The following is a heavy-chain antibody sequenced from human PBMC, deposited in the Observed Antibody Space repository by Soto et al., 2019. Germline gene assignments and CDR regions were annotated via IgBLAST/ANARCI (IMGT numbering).Heavy chain of an antibody. CDR2: ISSDGSNK. CDR1: GFTFSSYA. Sequence: QVQLVESGGGVVQPGRSLRLSCAASGFTFSSYAMYWVRQAPCKGLEWVAGISSDGSNKYYADAVKGRFTISRDNSKNTLHLQMNSLSAEDTAVYYCARHSLRGDWGGDCYAGRLYYWGQGTLGTVSS. CDR3: ARHSLRGDWGGDCYAGRLYY. J-gene: IGHJ4*02. V-gene: IGHV3-30-3*01. D-gene: IGHD2-21*02.